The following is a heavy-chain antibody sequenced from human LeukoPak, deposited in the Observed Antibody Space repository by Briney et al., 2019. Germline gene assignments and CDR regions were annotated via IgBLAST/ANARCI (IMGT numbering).Heavy chain of an antibody. D-gene: IGHD4-17*01. CDR1: GGSISGYY. CDR3: ARGTVTREYFDY. Sequence: PSETLSLTCTVSGGSISGYYWSWIRQPPGKGLEWIWYIYYSGSTNYNPSLKSRVTMSVETSKNQFSLNLSPVTAADTAVYYCARGTVTREYFDYWGQGNLVTVSS. J-gene: IGHJ4*02. V-gene: IGHV4-59*01. CDR2: IYYSGST.